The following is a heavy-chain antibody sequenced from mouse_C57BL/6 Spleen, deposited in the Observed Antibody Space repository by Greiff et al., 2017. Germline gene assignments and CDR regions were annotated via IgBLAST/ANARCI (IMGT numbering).Heavy chain of an antibody. CDR1: GFSLTSYG. J-gene: IGHJ4*01. CDR2: IWSGGST. D-gene: IGHD2-4*01. CDR3: ARKTDYDYDVDAMDY. V-gene: IGHV2-2*01. Sequence: VKLMESGPGLVQPSQSLSITCTVSGFSLTSYGVHWVRQSPGKGLEWLGVIWSGGSTDYNAAFISRLSISKDNSKSQVFFKMNSLQADDTAIYYCARKTDYDYDVDAMDYWGQGTSVTVSS.